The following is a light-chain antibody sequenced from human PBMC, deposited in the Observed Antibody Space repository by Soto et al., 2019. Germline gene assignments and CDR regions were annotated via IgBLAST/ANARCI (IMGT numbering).Light chain of an antibody. V-gene: IGKV1-9*01. Sequence: DIQLTQSPSFLSASVGDRVTITCRASQAIANFLGWYQQRPGKAPTLLIHAASTLHSGVPSRFSGSAYGTDFTLTSNNLQPEDSATYFCQQLNIYPSTFGQGTNLEIK. CDR3: QQLNIYPST. CDR2: AAS. J-gene: IGKJ2*01. CDR1: QAIANF.